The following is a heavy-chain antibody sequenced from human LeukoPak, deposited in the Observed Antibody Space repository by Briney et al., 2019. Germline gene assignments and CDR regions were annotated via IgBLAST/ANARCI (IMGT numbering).Heavy chain of an antibody. Sequence: SQTLSLTCAISGDSVSSNSAAWNWIRQSPSRGLEWLGRTYYRSKWYNDYAVSVKSRITINPDTSKNQFSLQLNSVTPEDTAVYYCAREQYYDFWSGQYLDYWGQGTLVTVSS. CDR3: AREQYYDFWSGQYLDY. J-gene: IGHJ4*02. V-gene: IGHV6-1*01. CDR1: GDSVSSNSAA. CDR2: TYYRSKWYN. D-gene: IGHD3-3*01.